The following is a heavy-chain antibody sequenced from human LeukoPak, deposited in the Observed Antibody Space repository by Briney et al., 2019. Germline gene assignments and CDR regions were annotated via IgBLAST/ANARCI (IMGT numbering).Heavy chain of an antibody. CDR2: IKSKTDGGTT. Sequence: TGGSLRLSCAASGFTFSNAWMSWVRQAPGKGLELVGRIKSKTDGGTTDYAAPVKGRFTISRDDSKNTLYLQMNSLKTEDTAVYYCTTGSDSSGYYYDYYYYYYGMDVWGQGTTVTVSS. CDR3: TTGSDSSGYYYDYYYYYYGMDV. CDR1: GFTFSNAW. V-gene: IGHV3-15*01. J-gene: IGHJ6*02. D-gene: IGHD3-22*01.